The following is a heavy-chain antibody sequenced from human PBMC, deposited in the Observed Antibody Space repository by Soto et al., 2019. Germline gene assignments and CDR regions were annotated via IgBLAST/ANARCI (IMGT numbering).Heavy chain of an antibody. CDR3: TLEWELLSYYYGMDV. CDR1: GFTFGDYA. D-gene: IGHD1-26*01. Sequence: GGSLRLSCTASGFTFGDYAMSWFRQAPGKGLEWVGFIRSKAYGGTTEYAASVKGRFTISRDDSKSIAYLQMNSLKTEDTAVYYCTLEWELLSYYYGMDVWGQGTTVTVSS. J-gene: IGHJ6*02. CDR2: IRSKAYGGTT. V-gene: IGHV3-49*03.